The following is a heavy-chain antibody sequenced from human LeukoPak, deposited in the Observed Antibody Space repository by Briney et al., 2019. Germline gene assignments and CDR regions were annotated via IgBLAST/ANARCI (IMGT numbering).Heavy chain of an antibody. CDR2: ISYDGSNK. J-gene: IGHJ4*02. Sequence: GGSLRLSCAASGFTFSSYGMHWVRQAPGKGLEWAAVISYDGSNKYYADSVKGRFTISRDNSKNTLYLQMNSLRAEDTAVYYCAISYYSNYGPDYWGQGTLVTVSS. CDR3: AISYYSNYGPDY. V-gene: IGHV3-30*03. CDR1: GFTFSSYG. D-gene: IGHD4-4*01.